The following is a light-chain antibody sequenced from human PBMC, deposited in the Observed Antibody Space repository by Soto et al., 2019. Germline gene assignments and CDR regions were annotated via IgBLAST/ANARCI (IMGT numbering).Light chain of an antibody. J-gene: IGKJ2*01. CDR3: QQYNNWSPYT. Sequence: EIVMTQSPATLSVSPGERATLSCRASQSVSSNLAWYQQKPDQAPRLLIYGASTRATGIPARFSGSGSGTKFTLTNSSLQSEDFAVYYCQQYNNWSPYTFGQGTKLEIK. CDR2: GAS. CDR1: QSVSSN. V-gene: IGKV3-15*01.